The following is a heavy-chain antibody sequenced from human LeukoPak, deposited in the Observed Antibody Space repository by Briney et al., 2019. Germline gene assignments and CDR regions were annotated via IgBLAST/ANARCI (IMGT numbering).Heavy chain of an antibody. CDR3: ARGLAVAGTPPFDY. CDR2: IYYSGST. V-gene: IGHV4-59*01. Sequence: PSETLSLTXTVSGGSISSYYWSWIRQPPGKGLEWIGDIYYSGSTDYNPSLKSRVTISVDTSKNQFSLKLSSVTAADTAVHYCARGLAVAGTPPFDYWGQGTLVTVSS. D-gene: IGHD6-19*01. CDR1: GGSISSYY. J-gene: IGHJ4*02.